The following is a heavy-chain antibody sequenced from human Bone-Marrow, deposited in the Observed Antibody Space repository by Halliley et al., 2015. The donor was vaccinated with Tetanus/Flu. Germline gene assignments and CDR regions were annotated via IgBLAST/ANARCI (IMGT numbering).Heavy chain of an antibody. J-gene: IGHJ4*02. Sequence: QLVQSGAEVKKPGSSVKVSCKASGDTFSSYIISWVRQAPGQGLEWMGGIIPFLGTTNQAQKFQGRVTITADESTSTAYMELCSLRSEDTAVYYCARSYYDSGGYFGFDYWGQGTLVTVSS. CDR3: ARSYYDSGGYFGFDY. D-gene: IGHD3-22*01. CDR1: GDTFSSYI. CDR2: IIPFLGTT. V-gene: IGHV1-69*01.